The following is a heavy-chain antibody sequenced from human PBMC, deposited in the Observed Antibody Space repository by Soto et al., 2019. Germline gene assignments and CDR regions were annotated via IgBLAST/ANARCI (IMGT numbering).Heavy chain of an antibody. D-gene: IGHD6-13*01. CDR1: GYSFTSYW. CDR2: IDPSDSYT. J-gene: IGHJ6*02. Sequence: GESLKISCKGSGYSFTSYWISWVRQMPGKGLEWMGRIDPSDSYTNYSPSFQGHVTISADKSISTAYLQWSSLKASDTAMYYCARIAAASYYYYGMDVWGQGTTLTISS. V-gene: IGHV5-10-1*01. CDR3: ARIAAASYYYYGMDV.